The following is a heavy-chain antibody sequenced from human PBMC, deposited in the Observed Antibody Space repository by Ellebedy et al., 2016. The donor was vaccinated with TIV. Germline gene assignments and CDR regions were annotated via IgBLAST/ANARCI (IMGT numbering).Heavy chain of an antibody. V-gene: IGHV5-51*01. CDR3: ARSASGGSCYSCYYYGMDV. CDR2: IYPGDSDT. D-gene: IGHD2-15*01. J-gene: IGHJ6*02. CDR1: GYSFTSYW. Sequence: GESLKISXKGSGYSFTSYWIGWVRQMPGKGLEWMGIIYPGDSDTRYSPSFQGQVTISADKSISTAYLQWSSLKASDTAMYYCARSASGGSCYSCYYYGMDVWGQGTTVTVSS.